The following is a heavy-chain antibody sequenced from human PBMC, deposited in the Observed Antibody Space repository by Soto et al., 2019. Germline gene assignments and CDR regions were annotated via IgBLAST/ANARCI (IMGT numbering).Heavy chain of an antibody. D-gene: IGHD6-19*01. CDR3: ARDLGPRSIAVAGPRTGYYYYGMDV. CDR2: ISYDGSNK. J-gene: IGHJ6*02. CDR1: GFTFSSYA. Sequence: QVQLVESGGGMVQPGRSLRLSCAASGFTFSSYAMHWVRQAPGKGLEWVAVISYDGSNKYYADSVKGRFTISRDNSKNTLYLQMNSLRAEDTAVYYCARDLGPRSIAVAGPRTGYYYYGMDVWGQGTTVTVSS. V-gene: IGHV3-30-3*01.